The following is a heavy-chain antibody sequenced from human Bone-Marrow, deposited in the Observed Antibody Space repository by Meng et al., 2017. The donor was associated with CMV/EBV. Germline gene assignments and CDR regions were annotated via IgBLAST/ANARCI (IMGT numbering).Heavy chain of an antibody. J-gene: IGHJ5*02. D-gene: IGHD6-6*01. Sequence: SGYTFSDYYIHWVQQAPGKGLEWMGLVNPEDGGTIYAEKFQGRVTITADTSTDAAYMELSDLRSEDTAVYYCATDLTIPTRRLSTFLPWGQGTLVTVSS. V-gene: IGHV1-69-2*01. CDR2: VNPEDGGT. CDR3: ATDLTIPTRRLSTFLP. CDR1: GYTFSDYY.